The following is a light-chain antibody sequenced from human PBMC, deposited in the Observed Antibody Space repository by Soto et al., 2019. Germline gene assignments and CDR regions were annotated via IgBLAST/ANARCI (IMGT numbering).Light chain of an antibody. J-gene: IGLJ2*01. V-gene: IGLV2-8*01. CDR2: EVS. CDR3: SSYAGSNNFVI. Sequence: QSALTQPPSASGSPGQSVTISCTGTSSDDGGYNYVSWYQQHSGKAPNLMIYEVSKRPSGVPDRFSGSKSGNTASLTVSGLQAEDEADYYCSSYAGSNNFVIFGGGTQLTVL. CDR1: SSDDGGYNY.